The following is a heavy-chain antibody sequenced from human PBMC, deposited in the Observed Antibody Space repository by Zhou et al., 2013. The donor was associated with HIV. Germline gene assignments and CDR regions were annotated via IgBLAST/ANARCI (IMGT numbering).Heavy chain of an antibody. D-gene: IGHD4-17*01. CDR1: GYTFSTYY. CDR3: ARSAFYGDQDYHYSDVMDV. CDR2: INPSGGST. J-gene: IGHJ6*01. V-gene: IGHV1-46*01. Sequence: QVQLVQSGAEVKKPGASVKVSCKASGYTFSTYYMHWVRQAPGQGLEWMGIINPSGGSTSYAQKFQGRVTMTRDTSTSTAYMELSSLRSEDTAVYYCARSAFYGDQDYHYSDVMDVWGQGTTVIVSS.